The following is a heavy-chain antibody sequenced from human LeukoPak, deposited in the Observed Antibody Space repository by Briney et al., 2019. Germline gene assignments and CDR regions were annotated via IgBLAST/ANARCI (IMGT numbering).Heavy chain of an antibody. Sequence: TSVKVSCKASGFTFTTSTIQWVRQARGQRLEWTGWIVVGRGNTNSAQKFQERVTITRDTSTSTAYMELSSLRSEDTAVYYCAAVSQAYCGADCYSGGGSTLDYWGQGTLVTVSS. CDR2: IVVGRGNT. J-gene: IGHJ4*02. CDR1: GFTFTTST. D-gene: IGHD2-21*02. V-gene: IGHV1-58*02. CDR3: AAVSQAYCGADCYSGGGSTLDY.